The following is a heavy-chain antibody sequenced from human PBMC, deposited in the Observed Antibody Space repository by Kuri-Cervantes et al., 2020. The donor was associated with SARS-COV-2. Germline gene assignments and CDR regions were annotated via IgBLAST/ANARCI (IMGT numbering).Heavy chain of an antibody. CDR1: GFTFSSYS. D-gene: IGHD1-26*01. CDR2: ISSSSSYI. V-gene: IGHV3-21*01. J-gene: IGHJ4*02. CDR3: ARDQGEGGGSYSKGYFDY. Sequence: GESLKISCAASGFTFSSYSMNWVRQAPGKGLEWVSSISSSSSYIYYADSVKGRFTISRDNAKNSLYLQMNSLRAEDTAVYYCARDQGEGGGSYSKGYFDYWGQGTLVTVSS.